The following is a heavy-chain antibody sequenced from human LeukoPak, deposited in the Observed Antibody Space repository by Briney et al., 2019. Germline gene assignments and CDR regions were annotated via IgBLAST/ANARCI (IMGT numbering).Heavy chain of an antibody. Sequence: PGGALRLSCAASGFTFSSYSMNWVRQAPGKGLEWVSYISSSSSNIYYADSVKGRFTISRDNAKNSLYLQMNSLRAEDTDVYYCARWGTTVTMTNGYYYYYMDVWGNGTTVTVSS. V-gene: IGHV3-48*04. CDR3: ARWGTTVTMTNGYYYYYMDV. CDR1: GFTFSSYS. CDR2: ISSSSSNI. J-gene: IGHJ6*03. D-gene: IGHD4-17*01.